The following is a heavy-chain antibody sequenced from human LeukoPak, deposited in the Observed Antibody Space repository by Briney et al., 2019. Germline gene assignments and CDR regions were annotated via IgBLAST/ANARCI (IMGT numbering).Heavy chain of an antibody. V-gene: IGHV4-61*02. CDR1: GGSISTVSYY. D-gene: IGHD3-10*01. CDR2: IYTGGSI. Sequence: SETLSLTCSVSGGSISTVSYYWNWIRQPAGKGLEWIGRIYTGGSINYNPSVTSRVTISIDRSKNQFSLQLNSVTAADTAVYYCAAGGDEFAYWGQGTLVTVSS. J-gene: IGHJ4*02. CDR3: AAGGDEFAY.